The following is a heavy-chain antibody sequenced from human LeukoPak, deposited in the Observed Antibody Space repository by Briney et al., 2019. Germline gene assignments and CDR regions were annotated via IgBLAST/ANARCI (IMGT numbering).Heavy chain of an antibody. D-gene: IGHD2-21*02. CDR3: ARPTYCGSNCYFNFDY. CDR2: IKPNSGVT. V-gene: IGHV1-2*02. CDR1: GYTFATYF. Sequence: VASVKVSCKTSGYTFATYFMHWVRQAPGQGLEWMGYIKPNSGVTNYAQKFRGRVTMTCDTSISTAYIELSGLTSDDTAIYYCARPTYCGSNCYFNFDYWGQGTLVTVSS. J-gene: IGHJ4*02.